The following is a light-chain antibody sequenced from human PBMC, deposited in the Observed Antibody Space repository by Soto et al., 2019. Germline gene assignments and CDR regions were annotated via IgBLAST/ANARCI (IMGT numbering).Light chain of an antibody. CDR1: RRDFGGYDY. J-gene: IGLJ1*01. Sequence: QFLLTQPPPPSGSPGQSVTISCTGTRRDFGGYDYVSWYQQHPGKAPKLIIYEVNKRPSGVPDRFSASKSGNTASLTVSGLQAEDEADYYCCSFAGGDKFYVFGTGTKVTVL. CDR2: EVN. V-gene: IGLV2-8*01. CDR3: CSFAGGDKFYV.